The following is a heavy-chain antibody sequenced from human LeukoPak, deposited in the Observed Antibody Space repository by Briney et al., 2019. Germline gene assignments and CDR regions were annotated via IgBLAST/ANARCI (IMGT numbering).Heavy chain of an antibody. CDR2: INPNSGGT. CDR3: AVGYYYYYYMDV. D-gene: IGHD1-26*01. CDR1: GYTFTGYY. V-gene: IGHV1-2*02. Sequence: ASVKVSCKASGYTFTGYYMHWVRQAPGQGLEWMGWINPNSGGTNYAQKFQGRVTMTRDTSISTAYMELSSLRSEDTAVYYCAVGYYYYYYMDVWGKGTTVTVSS. J-gene: IGHJ6*03.